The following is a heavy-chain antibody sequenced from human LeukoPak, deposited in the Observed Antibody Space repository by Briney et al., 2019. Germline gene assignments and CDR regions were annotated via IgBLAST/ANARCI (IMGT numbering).Heavy chain of an antibody. V-gene: IGHV3-23*01. CDR2: ISGSGGST. D-gene: IGHD5-24*01. Sequence: GGSLRLSCVTSGFTFSSYAMSWVRQAPGKGLEWVSDISGSGGSTYYADSVKGRFTISRDNSKNTLYLQMNSLRAEDTAVYYCAKGEMATIGGAFDIWGQGTMVTVSS. CDR3: AKGEMATIGGAFDI. CDR1: GFTFSSYA. J-gene: IGHJ3*02.